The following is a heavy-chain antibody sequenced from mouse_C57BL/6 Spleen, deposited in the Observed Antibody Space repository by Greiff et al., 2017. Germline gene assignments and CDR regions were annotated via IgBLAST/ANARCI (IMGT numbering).Heavy chain of an antibody. CDR1: GYTFTDYA. CDR3: TREEFAY. V-gene: IGHV1-15*01. J-gene: IGHJ3*01. CDR2: LDPDTGGT. Sequence: QVQLQQSGAALVRPGASVTLSCKASGYTFTDYAMHWVKQTPVHGLEWIGALDPDTGGTAYNQKFKGKAILTADKSSSTAYMELRSLTSEDSTDYFCTREEFAYWGQGTLVTVAA.